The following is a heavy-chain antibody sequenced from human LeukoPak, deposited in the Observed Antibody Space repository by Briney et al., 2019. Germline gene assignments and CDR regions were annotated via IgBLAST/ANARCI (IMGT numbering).Heavy chain of an antibody. CDR3: AKSHYRGFGELFSNFDY. J-gene: IGHJ4*02. CDR1: GFTFSSYG. Sequence: GRSLRLSCAASGFTFSSYGMHWVRQAPGKGLEWGAVISYDGSNKHCADSVKGRFTISRDNSKNTLYLQMNSLRAEDTAVYYCAKSHYRGFGELFSNFDYWGQGTLVTVSS. V-gene: IGHV3-30*18. D-gene: IGHD3-10*01. CDR2: ISYDGSNK.